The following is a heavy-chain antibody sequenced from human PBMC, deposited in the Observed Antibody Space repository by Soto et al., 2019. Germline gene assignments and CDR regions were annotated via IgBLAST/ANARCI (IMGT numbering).Heavy chain of an antibody. CDR1: GGSISSSNW. D-gene: IGHD6-13*01. CDR2: IYHSGST. J-gene: IGHJ6*02. V-gene: IGHV4-4*02. Sequence: TLSLTCAVSGGSISSSNWWSWVHQPPGKGLEWIGEIYHSGSTNYNPSLKSRVTISVDKSKNQFSLKLSSVTAADTAVYYCARRGRLAAAGTGYGMDVWGQGTTVTVSS. CDR3: ARRGRLAAAGTGYGMDV.